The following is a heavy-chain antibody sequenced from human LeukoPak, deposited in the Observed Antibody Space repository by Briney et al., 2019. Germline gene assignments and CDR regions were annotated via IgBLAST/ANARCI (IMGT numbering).Heavy chain of an antibody. CDR3: ARDRDSSDYYHIFDY. Sequence: SETLSLTSTVSGGSISSYFWTWIRQPPGKGLEWIGYISYSGGTNYNPSLKSRVTILVDMSKNQFSLKLSSVTVADTAVYYCARDRDSSDYYHIFDYWGQGTLVTVSS. CDR2: ISYSGGT. J-gene: IGHJ4*02. D-gene: IGHD3-22*01. V-gene: IGHV4-59*01. CDR1: GGSISSYF.